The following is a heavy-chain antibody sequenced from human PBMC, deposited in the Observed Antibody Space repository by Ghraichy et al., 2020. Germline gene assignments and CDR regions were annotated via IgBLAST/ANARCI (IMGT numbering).Heavy chain of an antibody. J-gene: IGHJ4*02. CDR3: TGELGVGRSRH. Sequence: SQTLSLTCSVSGGSISSNDIYWGWVRQPPDKGLEWIGTVHYSGNTYYKPSLKSRVTMSVDTSRNQFSLALSSVTAADTAVYYCTGELGVGRSRHGGQGTQVPVSS. CDR1: GGSISSNDIY. D-gene: IGHD3-10*01. V-gene: IGHV4-39*01. CDR2: VHYSGNT.